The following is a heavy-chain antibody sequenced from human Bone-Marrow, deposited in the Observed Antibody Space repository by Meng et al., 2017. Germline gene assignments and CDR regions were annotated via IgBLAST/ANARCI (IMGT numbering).Heavy chain of an antibody. CDR1: GGSFSGYY. CDR3: ARGLRAARPLLFGY. Sequence: QGELQQWGAGLVKPSETLSLTCAVYGGSFSGYYWSWIRQPPGKGLEWIGEINHSGSTNYNPSLKSRVTISVDTSKNQFSLKLSSVTAADTAVYYCARGLRAARPLLFGYWGQGTLVTVSS. J-gene: IGHJ4*02. V-gene: IGHV4-34*01. CDR2: INHSGST. D-gene: IGHD6-6*01.